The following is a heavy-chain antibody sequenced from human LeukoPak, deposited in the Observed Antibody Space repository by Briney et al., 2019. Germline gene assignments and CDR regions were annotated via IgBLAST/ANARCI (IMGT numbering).Heavy chain of an antibody. V-gene: IGHV4-34*04. Sequence: SETLSLTCAVYSGSLSTHYWSWIRQSPGKGLEWIGEINHRGSANHNPSLASRATISIDTSKNQFSLKLTSVTAADTAVYYCARASSPTKVPHFPLRKNYYYYVLDVWGQGTTVTVSS. J-gene: IGHJ6*02. CDR1: SGSLSTHY. D-gene: IGHD4-4*01. CDR2: INHRGSA. CDR3: ARASSPTKVPHFPLRKNYYYYVLDV.